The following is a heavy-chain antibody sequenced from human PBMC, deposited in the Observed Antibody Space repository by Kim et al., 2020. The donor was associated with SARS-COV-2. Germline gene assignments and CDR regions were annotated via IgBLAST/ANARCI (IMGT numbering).Heavy chain of an antibody. CDR3: ARSYYYDSSGYSY. D-gene: IGHD3-22*01. J-gene: IGHJ4*02. Sequence: GGSLRLSCAASGFTFSSYGMNWVRQAPGKGLEWVSYISSSGSTIYYADSVKGRFTISRDNAKNSLYLQMNSLRDEDTAVYYCARSYYYDSSGYSYWGQGALVTVSS. V-gene: IGHV3-48*02. CDR1: GFTFSSYG. CDR2: ISSSGSTI.